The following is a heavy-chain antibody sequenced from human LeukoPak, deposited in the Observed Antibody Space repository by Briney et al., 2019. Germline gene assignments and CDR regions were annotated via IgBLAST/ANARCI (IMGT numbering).Heavy chain of an antibody. J-gene: IGHJ4*02. D-gene: IGHD3-22*01. V-gene: IGHV3-21*04. Sequence: KAGGSLRLSCAASGFTFSSYSMNWVRQAPGKGLEWVSSISSSSSSYIYYADSVKGRFTISRDNSKNTLYLQMNSLRAEDTAVYYCAKGLTYYYDSSVIDYWGQGTLVTVSS. CDR1: GFTFSSYS. CDR2: ISSSSSSYI. CDR3: AKGLTYYYDSSVIDY.